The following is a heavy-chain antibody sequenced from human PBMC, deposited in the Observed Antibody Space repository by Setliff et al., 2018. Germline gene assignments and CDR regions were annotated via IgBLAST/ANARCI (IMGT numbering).Heavy chain of an antibody. D-gene: IGHD3-10*02. J-gene: IGHJ4*02. CDR1: GYTSDFYG. CDR2: ISLHNEYT. V-gene: IGHV1-18*01. CDR3: ARESGGDYNVNFDY. Sequence: GASVKVSCKTSGYTSDFYGINWVRQAPGQGPEWMGLISLHNEYTEYPQKFQDRLSLTADTSTNTVYMELRGLRSDDSAVYYCARESGGDYNVNFDYWGQGTLVTVSS.